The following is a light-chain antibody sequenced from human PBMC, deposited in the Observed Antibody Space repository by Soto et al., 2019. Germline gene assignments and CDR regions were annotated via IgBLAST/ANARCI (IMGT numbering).Light chain of an antibody. J-gene: IGLJ3*02. V-gene: IGLV4-69*01. CDR2: IHSDGSH. CDR1: SGHSSHG. Sequence: QPVLTQSPSASASLGASVKLTCTLSSGHSSHGIAWHQQQPEKGPRYLMNIHSDGSHTKGDGIPDRFSGSSSGADRYLTISSLQSEDEADYYCQTWDIDSGVFGGGTKVTVL. CDR3: QTWDIDSGV.